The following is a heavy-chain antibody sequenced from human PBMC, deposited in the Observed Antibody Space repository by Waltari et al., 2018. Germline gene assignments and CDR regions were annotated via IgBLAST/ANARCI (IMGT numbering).Heavy chain of an antibody. CDR2: LSPHNGNA. Sequence: QVQLVRSGAEVKKPGASVKVSCRASGYSCTDLDHNWVRQAPGQGLEWMGWLSPHNGNAGYAPQFHGRVAISGDTAITTAYMELSSLTSDDTAFYYCARTTAARRTHYYYMDVWGEGTTVTISS. J-gene: IGHJ6*03. CDR1: GYSCTDLD. D-gene: IGHD6-6*01. V-gene: IGHV1-8*03. CDR3: ARTTAARRTHYYYMDV.